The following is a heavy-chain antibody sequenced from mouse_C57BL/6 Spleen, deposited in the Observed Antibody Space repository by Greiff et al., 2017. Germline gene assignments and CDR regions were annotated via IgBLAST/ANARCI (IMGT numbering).Heavy chain of an antibody. J-gene: IGHJ2*01. CDR1: GYTFTDYY. D-gene: IGHD2-2*01. CDR2: INPNNGGT. CDR3: ARRGYYGYDVGYFDY. V-gene: IGHV1-26*01. Sequence: EVQLQQSGPELVKPGASVKISCKASGYTFTDYYMNWVKQSHGKSLEWIGDINPNNGGTSYNQKFKGKATLTVDKSSSTAYMELRSLTSEDSAVYYCARRGYYGYDVGYFDYWGQGTTLTVSS.